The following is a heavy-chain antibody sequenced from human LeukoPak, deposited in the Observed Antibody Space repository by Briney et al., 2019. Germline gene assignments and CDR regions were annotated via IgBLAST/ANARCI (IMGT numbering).Heavy chain of an antibody. CDR2: ISSSSNYI. J-gene: IGHJ4*02. CDR3: ARVPHAMVRGVIIAEFYFDY. D-gene: IGHD3-10*01. V-gene: IGHV3-21*01. CDR1: GLTFSSYS. Sequence: PGGSLRLSCAASGLTFSSYSMNWVRQAPGKGLEWVSSISSSSNYIYYADSVKGRFTISRDNAKNSLYLQMNSLRAEDTAVYYCARVPHAMVRGVIIAEFYFDYWGQGTLVTVSS.